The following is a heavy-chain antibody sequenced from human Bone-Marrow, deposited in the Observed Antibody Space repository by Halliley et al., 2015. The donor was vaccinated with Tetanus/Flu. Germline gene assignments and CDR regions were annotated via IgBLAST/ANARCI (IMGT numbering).Heavy chain of an antibody. CDR2: VFYNGGP. CDR3: ARGVLRYYYGSGRPYYFDY. D-gene: IGHD3-10*01. Sequence: VFYNGGPKYNPSLKSRVTISVDTSKNQFSLSLNSVTAADTAVYFCARGVLRYYYGSGRPYYFDYWGQGTLVPVSS. J-gene: IGHJ4*02. V-gene: IGHV4-59*09.